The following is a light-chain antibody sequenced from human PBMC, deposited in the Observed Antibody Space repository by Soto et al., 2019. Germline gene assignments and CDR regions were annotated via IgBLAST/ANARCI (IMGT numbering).Light chain of an antibody. CDR2: SND. Sequence: QLVLTQPPSASGTPGQRVTISCSGSSSNIASNTVNWYQQVPGTAPKLLIHSNDRRPSAVPDRFSASQSGTSASLAISGLQSDDEADYYCAAWDDSLTGPVFGGGTKLTVL. V-gene: IGLV1-44*01. J-gene: IGLJ2*01. CDR3: AAWDDSLTGPV. CDR1: SSNIASNT.